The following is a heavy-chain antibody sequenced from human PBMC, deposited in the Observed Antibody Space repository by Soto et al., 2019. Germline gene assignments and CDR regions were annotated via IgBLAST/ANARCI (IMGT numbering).Heavy chain of an antibody. V-gene: IGHV1-69*01. CDR3: ARHRRGSYYYYYYGMDV. Sequence: QVQLVQSGAEVKKPGSSVKVSCKASGGSFSSYAISWVRQAPGQGREWLGGIIPIFGTANYAQKFQGRVTITADDSTSTAYMELSSLRSEDTAVYYCARHRRGSYYYYYYGMDVWGQGTTVTVSS. CDR1: GGSFSSYA. J-gene: IGHJ6*02. CDR2: IIPIFGTA. D-gene: IGHD1-26*01.